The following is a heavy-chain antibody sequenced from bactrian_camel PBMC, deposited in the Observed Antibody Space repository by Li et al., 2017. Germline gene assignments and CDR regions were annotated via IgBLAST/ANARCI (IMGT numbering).Heavy chain of an antibody. CDR1: DNVSKYY. Sequence: DVQLVESGGGSVQAGGSLRLACQASDNVSKYYMAWFRQAPGKEREGIACTGSDGPTTYADSVKGRFSLSEDSARKILYLQMDNLKPDDTAMYYCAATMGDYALGVPLSPGGCEESDFGWWGQGTQVTVS. CDR2: TGSDGPTT. J-gene: IGHJ6*01. V-gene: IGHV3S40*01. CDR3: AATMGDYALGVPLSPGGCEESDFGW. D-gene: IGHD5*01.